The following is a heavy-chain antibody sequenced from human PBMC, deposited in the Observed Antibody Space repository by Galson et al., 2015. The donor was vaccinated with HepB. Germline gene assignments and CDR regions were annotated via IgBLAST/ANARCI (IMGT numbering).Heavy chain of an antibody. J-gene: IGHJ4*02. CDR2: ISYDGSYK. CDR3: ASPQGGSWSGSLDY. D-gene: IGHD6-13*01. CDR1: GFTFSTYG. V-gene: IGHV3-30*03. Sequence: SLRLSCAASGFTFSTYGMHWVRQAPGKGLEWVALISYDGSYKYYAESVKGRFTISRDNFKSTLYLHMNSLGPEDTAVYYCASPQGGSWSGSLDYWGQGTLVTVSS.